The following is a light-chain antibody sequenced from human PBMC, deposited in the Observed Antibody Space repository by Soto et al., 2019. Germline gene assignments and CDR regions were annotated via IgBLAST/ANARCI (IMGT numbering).Light chain of an antibody. V-gene: IGLV1-47*02. CDR2: TDN. CDR1: SSNIGSNY. Sequence: QPVLTQPPSASGTPGQRVTISCSGRSSNIGSNYVYWYQQLPGTAPKLLIYTDNQRPSGVPDRFSGSKSGTSASLAISGLRSEDEADYYCAAWDDSLSGVVFGGGTKVTVL. J-gene: IGLJ2*01. CDR3: AAWDDSLSGVV.